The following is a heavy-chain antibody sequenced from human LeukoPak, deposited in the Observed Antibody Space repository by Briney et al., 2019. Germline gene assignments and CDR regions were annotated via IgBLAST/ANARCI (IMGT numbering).Heavy chain of an antibody. CDR3: AKGGFKGFGELLCFDY. D-gene: IGHD3-10*01. CDR1: GFTFSTYA. J-gene: IGHJ4*02. V-gene: IGHV3-23*01. CDR2: ITSGGNT. Sequence: GGSLRLSCAASGFTFSTYAMTWVRQAPGKGLEWVSAITSGGNTYYADSVKGRFTISRDNSKNTLYLQMNSLRAEDTAVYYCAKGGFKGFGELLCFDYWGQGTLVTVSS.